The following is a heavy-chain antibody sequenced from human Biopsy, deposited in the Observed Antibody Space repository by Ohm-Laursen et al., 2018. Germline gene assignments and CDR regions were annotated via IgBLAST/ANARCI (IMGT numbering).Heavy chain of an antibody. D-gene: IGHD1-26*01. V-gene: IGHV1-69*13. CDR1: GGTFINYA. CDR3: ARGPHSGSHSCFDY. J-gene: IGHJ4*02. Sequence: ASVKVSRKASGGTFINYAISWVRQAPGQGLEWMGGIIPMFGTANYAQMFQGRVTISADESTSTSYMELSSLTTEDTAIYYCARGPHSGSHSCFDYWGRGTLVTVSS. CDR2: IIPMFGTA.